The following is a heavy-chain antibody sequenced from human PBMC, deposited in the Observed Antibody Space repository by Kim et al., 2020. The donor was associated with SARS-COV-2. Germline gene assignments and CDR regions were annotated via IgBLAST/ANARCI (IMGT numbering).Heavy chain of an antibody. CDR3: ARERGYNWNDYHGMDV. Sequence: GGSLRLSCAASGFTFSSYSMNWVRQAPGKGLEWVSSISSSSSYIYYADSVKGRFTISRDNAKNSLYLQMNSLRAEDTAVYYCARERGYNWNDYHGMDVWGQGTTVTVSS. D-gene: IGHD1-20*01. CDR1: GFTFSSYS. J-gene: IGHJ6*02. CDR2: ISSSSSYI. V-gene: IGHV3-21*01.